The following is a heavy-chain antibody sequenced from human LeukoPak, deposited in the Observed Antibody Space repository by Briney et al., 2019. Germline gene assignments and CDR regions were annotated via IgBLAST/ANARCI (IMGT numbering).Heavy chain of an antibody. CDR2: IYPGDSDT. CDR1: GYSFTSYW. V-gene: IGHV5-51*01. D-gene: IGHD5-12*01. J-gene: IGHJ3*02. CDR3: ARQGTVATRAFDI. Sequence: GESLKISCKGSGYSFTSYWIGWVRQMPGKGLEWMGIIYPGDSDTRYSPSFQGQVTISADKSISTAYLQCSSLKASDTAMYYCARQGTVATRAFDIWGQGTMVTVSS.